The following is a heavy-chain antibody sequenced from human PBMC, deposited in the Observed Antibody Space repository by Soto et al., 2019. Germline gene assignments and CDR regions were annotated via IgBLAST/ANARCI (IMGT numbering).Heavy chain of an antibody. D-gene: IGHD3-10*01. CDR2: IYYSGST. J-gene: IGHJ5*02. Sequence: PSETLPLTWTVSGGSISSYYWSWIRQPPGKGLEWIGYIYYSGSTNYNPSLKSRVTISVDTSKNQFSLKLSSVTAADTAVYYCAGSIGGSGSYYNGNWFDPWGQGTLVTVSS. CDR1: GGSISSYY. V-gene: IGHV4-59*01. CDR3: AGSIGGSGSYYNGNWFDP.